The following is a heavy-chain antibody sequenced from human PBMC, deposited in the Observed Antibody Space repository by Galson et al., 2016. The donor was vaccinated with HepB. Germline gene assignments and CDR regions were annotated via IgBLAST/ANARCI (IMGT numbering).Heavy chain of an antibody. J-gene: IGHJ4*02. CDR1: GFTFTNSA. D-gene: IGHD4-11*01. Sequence: SVKVSCKASGFTFTNSAVQWVRQARGQRLEWIGWIVVGSGNTNYAQKFQERVTIIRDMSTSTAYMELSSLRSEDTAVYYCAATDYSDYASGGGGGQGTLVTVSS. V-gene: IGHV1-58*01. CDR2: IVVGSGNT. CDR3: AATDYSDYASGGG.